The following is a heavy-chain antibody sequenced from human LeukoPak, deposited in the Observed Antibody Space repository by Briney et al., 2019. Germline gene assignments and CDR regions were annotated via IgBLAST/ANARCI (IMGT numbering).Heavy chain of an antibody. V-gene: IGHV1-18*01. J-gene: IGHJ5*02. Sequence: ASVKVSCKASGYTFTSYVISWVRQAPGQGLEWTGWISAYNGNTNYAQKLQGRVTMTRDTSTSTVYMELSSLRSEDTAVYYCARALDYYDSSGYYHWGQGTLVTVSS. CDR3: ARALDYYDSSGYYH. CDR1: GYTFTSYV. D-gene: IGHD3-22*01. CDR2: ISAYNGNT.